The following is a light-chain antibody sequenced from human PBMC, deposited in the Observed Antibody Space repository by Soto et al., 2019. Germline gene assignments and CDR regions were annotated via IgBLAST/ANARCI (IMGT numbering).Light chain of an antibody. V-gene: IGKV3-11*01. Sequence: EIVLTQSPATLSLSPGDRATLSCRASQSVSTYLAWYQHKPGQAPRLLIYDASNRAAGVPVRFSGSGSGTDFTLTISSLEPEDFAVYSCQQRSSWITFGQGTRLEIE. CDR1: QSVSTY. CDR2: DAS. CDR3: QQRSSWIT. J-gene: IGKJ5*01.